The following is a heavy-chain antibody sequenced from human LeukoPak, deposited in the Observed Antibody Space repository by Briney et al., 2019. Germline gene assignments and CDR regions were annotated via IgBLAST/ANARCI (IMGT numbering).Heavy chain of an antibody. D-gene: IGHD6-13*01. CDR3: ARESGYSSSWFSSSRYMDV. V-gene: IGHV3-48*01. CDR1: GFAFSSYS. J-gene: IGHJ6*03. Sequence: GGSLRLSCAASGFAFSSYSMNWVRQAPGKGLEWVSYISSSSSTIYYADSVKGRFTISRDNAKNSLYLQMNSLRAEDTAVYYCARESGYSSSWFSSSRYMDVWGKGTTVTVSS. CDR2: ISSSSSTI.